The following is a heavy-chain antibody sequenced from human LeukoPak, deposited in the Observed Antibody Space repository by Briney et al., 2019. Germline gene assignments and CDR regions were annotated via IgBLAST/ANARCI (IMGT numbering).Heavy chain of an antibody. CDR2: IRPDGSHI. V-gene: IGHV3-33*08. Sequence: GGSLRLSCAASGFIFSSYSMSWVRQAPGKGLEWVAVIRPDGSHISYVDPVKGRFTISRDNSNNMLYLQMSSLRAEDTALYYCLREVDWKYAFDYWGRGTLVTVSS. CDR3: LREVDWKYAFDY. CDR1: GFIFSSYS. D-gene: IGHD1-7*01. J-gene: IGHJ4*02.